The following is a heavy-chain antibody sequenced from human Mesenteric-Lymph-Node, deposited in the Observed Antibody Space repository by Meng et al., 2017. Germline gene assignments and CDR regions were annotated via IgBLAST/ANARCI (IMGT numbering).Heavy chain of an antibody. J-gene: IGHJ4*02. Sequence: HVHPHALGPGPVEPSQTLFLTRTVSGGSISSGGYYWSWIRQHPGKGLEWIGYIYYSGSTYYNPSLKSLVTISVDTSKNQFSLKLSSVTAADTAVYYCARWGGGPSYFYFDYWGQGTLVTVSS. CDR3: ARWGGGPSYFYFDY. D-gene: IGHD2-15*01. CDR2: IYYSGST. CDR1: GGSISSGGYY. V-gene: IGHV4-31*01.